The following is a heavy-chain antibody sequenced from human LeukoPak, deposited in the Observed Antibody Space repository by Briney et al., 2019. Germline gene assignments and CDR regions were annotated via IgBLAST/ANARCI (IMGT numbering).Heavy chain of an antibody. V-gene: IGHV3-20*04. Sequence: GGSLRLSCAASGFTFDDYGMSWFRQAPGKGLEWVSGINWNGGSTGYADSVKGRFTISRDNARNSLYLQMNSLRAEDTAVYYCARDPYSGLFDYWGQGTLVTVSS. CDR2: INWNGGST. J-gene: IGHJ4*02. CDR3: ARDPYSGLFDY. CDR1: GFTFDDYG. D-gene: IGHD4-11*01.